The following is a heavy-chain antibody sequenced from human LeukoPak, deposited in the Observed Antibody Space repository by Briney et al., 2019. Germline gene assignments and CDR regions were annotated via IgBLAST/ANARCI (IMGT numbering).Heavy chain of an antibody. D-gene: IGHD6-13*01. CDR2: INHSGST. CDR1: GGSFSGYY. CDR3: ARGKTIGYSSSWYGRGVFDI. V-gene: IGHV4-34*01. Sequence: PSETLSLTCAVYGGSFSGYYWSWLRQPPGKGLEWIGEINHSGSTNYNPSLKSRVTILVDTSKNQFSLKLSSVTAADTAVYYCARGKTIGYSSSWYGRGVFDIWGQGTMVTVSS. J-gene: IGHJ3*02.